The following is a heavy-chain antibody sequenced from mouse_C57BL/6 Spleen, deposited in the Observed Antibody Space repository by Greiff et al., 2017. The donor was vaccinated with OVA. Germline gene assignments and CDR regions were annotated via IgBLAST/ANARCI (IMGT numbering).Heavy chain of an antibody. J-gene: IGHJ3*01. CDR1: GYTFTSYW. Sequence: QVQLQQPGAELVKPGASVKVSCKASGYTFTSYWMHWVKQRPGQGLEWIGRIHRSGSDNNYNQKFKGKATLTVDKASSTAYMQLSSLTSEDSAVYYCAIKDYGFAYWGQGTLVTVSA. D-gene: IGHD2-4*01. V-gene: IGHV1-74*01. CDR3: AIKDYGFAY. CDR2: IHRSGSDN.